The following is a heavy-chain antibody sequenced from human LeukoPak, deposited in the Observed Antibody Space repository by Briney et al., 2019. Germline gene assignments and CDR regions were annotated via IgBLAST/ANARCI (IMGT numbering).Heavy chain of an antibody. D-gene: IGHD3-10*01. Sequence: SVKVSCKASGGTFSSYAISWVRQAPGQGLEWMGGIIPIFGTANYAQKSQGRVTITADESTSTAYMELSSLRSEDTAVYYCAVLYYYGSGSYYSIVDYWGQGTLVTVSS. CDR3: AVLYYYGSGSYYSIVDY. V-gene: IGHV1-69*13. J-gene: IGHJ4*02. CDR1: GGTFSSYA. CDR2: IIPIFGTA.